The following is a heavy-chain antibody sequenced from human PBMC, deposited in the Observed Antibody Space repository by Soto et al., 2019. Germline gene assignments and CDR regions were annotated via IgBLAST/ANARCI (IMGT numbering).Heavy chain of an antibody. CDR3: AKDRPRYCGGDCYSGGFDY. D-gene: IGHD2-21*02. J-gene: IGHJ4*02. Sequence: VQLVESGGGVVQPGRSLRLSCAASGFTFSSYGMHWVRQAPGKGLEWVAVISYDGSNKYYADSVKGRFTISRDNSKNTLYLQMNSLRAEDTAVYYCAKDRPRYCGGDCYSGGFDYWGQGTLVTVSS. CDR2: ISYDGSNK. V-gene: IGHV3-30*18. CDR1: GFTFSSYG.